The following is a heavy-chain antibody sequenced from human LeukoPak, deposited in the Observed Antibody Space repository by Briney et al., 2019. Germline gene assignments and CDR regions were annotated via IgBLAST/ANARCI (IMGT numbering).Heavy chain of an antibody. J-gene: IGHJ6*02. CDR2: ISAYNGNT. D-gene: IGHD5-12*01. Sequence: ASVKVSCKASGYTFTSYGISWVRQAPGQGLEWMGWISAYNGNTNYAQKLQGRVTMTTDTSTSTAYMELRSLRSDDTAVYYCARVSIYSGYDVYYYYSYGMDVWGQGTTVTVSS. CDR1: GYTFTSYG. CDR3: ARVSIYSGYDVYYYYSYGMDV. V-gene: IGHV1-18*01.